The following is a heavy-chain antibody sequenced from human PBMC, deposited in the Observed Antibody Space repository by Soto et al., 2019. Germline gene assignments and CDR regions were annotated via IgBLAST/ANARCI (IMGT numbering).Heavy chain of an antibody. D-gene: IGHD6-19*01. CDR3: AKDPGDEIAVAPLYYYYGMDV. J-gene: IGHJ6*02. CDR2: IKSETDGGTM. Sequence: GGSLRLSCAGSGFTFSNVWMNWVRQAPGKGLEWVGRIKSETDGGTMDYAAPVKGRFTISRDDAKNSLYLQMNSLTAEDTAVYYCAKDPGDEIAVAPLYYYYGMDVWGQGTTVTVSS. V-gene: IGHV3-15*07. CDR1: GFTFSNVW.